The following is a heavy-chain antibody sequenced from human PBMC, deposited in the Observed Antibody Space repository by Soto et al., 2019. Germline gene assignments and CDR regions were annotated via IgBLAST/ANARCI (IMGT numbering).Heavy chain of an antibody. Sequence: SETLSLTCAVYGVSFSGYYWSWIRQPPGKGLEWIGYIYYSGSTYYNPSLKSRVTISVDTSKNQFSLKLSSVTAADTAVYYCARGGIAAAAPPDYWGQGTLVTVSS. D-gene: IGHD6-13*01. CDR3: ARGGIAAAAPPDY. J-gene: IGHJ4*02. CDR1: GVSFSGYY. CDR2: IYYSGST. V-gene: IGHV4-34*09.